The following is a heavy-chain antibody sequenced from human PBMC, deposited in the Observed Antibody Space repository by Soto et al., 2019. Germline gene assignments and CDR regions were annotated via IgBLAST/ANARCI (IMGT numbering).Heavy chain of an antibody. J-gene: IGHJ4*02. V-gene: IGHV4-59*01. Sequence: SETLSLTCTVSGGSISSYYWSWIRQPPGKGLEWIGYIYYSGSTNYNPSLKSRVTISVDTSKNQFSLKLSSVTAADTAVYYCARATYYDFWRGYFYYDYWGQGTLVTVSS. CDR3: ARATYYDFWRGYFYYDY. CDR2: IYYSGST. D-gene: IGHD3-3*01. CDR1: GGSISSYY.